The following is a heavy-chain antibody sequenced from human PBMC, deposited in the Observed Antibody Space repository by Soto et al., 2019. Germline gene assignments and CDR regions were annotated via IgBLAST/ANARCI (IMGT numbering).Heavy chain of an antibody. V-gene: IGHV4-34*01. D-gene: IGHD6-6*01. CDR3: ARGRNSSSYYFDY. Sequence: SETLSLTCAVYGGSFSGYYWSWIRQPPGKGLEWIGEINHSGSTNYNPSLKSRVTISVDTSKNQFSLKLSSVTAADTAVYYCARGRNSSSYYFDYWGQGTLVTVSS. J-gene: IGHJ4*02. CDR1: GGSFSGYY. CDR2: INHSGST.